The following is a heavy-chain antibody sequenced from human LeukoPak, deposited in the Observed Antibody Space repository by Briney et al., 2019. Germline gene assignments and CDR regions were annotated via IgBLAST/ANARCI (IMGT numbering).Heavy chain of an antibody. J-gene: IGHJ4*02. Sequence: ASVKVSCKASGYTFTSYDISWVRQAPGQGLEWMGWISTYNGNTHYAQKLQGRVTMTTDTSTSTAYMELRSLRSDDTAVYYCARSSLAVAGSVFDYWGQGTLVTVSS. D-gene: IGHD6-19*01. CDR2: ISTYNGNT. V-gene: IGHV1-18*01. CDR1: GYTFTSYD. CDR3: ARSSLAVAGSVFDY.